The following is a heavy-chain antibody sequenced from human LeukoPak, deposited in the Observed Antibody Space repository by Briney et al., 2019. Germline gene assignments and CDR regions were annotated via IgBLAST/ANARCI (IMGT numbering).Heavy chain of an antibody. D-gene: IGHD2-2*01. CDR2: IYYSGST. J-gene: IGHJ4*02. V-gene: IGHV4-59*01. Sequence: SETLSFTCTVSGGSLSSYYWGWIRQPPGKGLEWIGYIYYSGSTNYNPSLKSRVTISVDTSKNQFSLKLSSVTAADTAVYYCARGEEAPAAPFDYWGQGTLVTVSS. CDR3: ARGEEAPAAPFDY. CDR1: GGSLSSYY.